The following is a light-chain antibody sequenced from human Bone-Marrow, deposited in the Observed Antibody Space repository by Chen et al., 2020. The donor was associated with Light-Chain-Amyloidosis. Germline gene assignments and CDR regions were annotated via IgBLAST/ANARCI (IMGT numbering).Light chain of an antibody. J-gene: IGLJ3*02. V-gene: IGLV3-21*02. CDR3: QVWDRSSDRPV. Sequence: SYVLTQPSSVSVALGPTATIACGGNNIGSTSVNWYQQTPGQAPLLVVYDDSDRPSGIPERLSGSNSGNTATLTISRVEAGDEADYYCQVWDRSSDRPVFGGGTKLTVL. CDR1: NIGSTS. CDR2: DDS.